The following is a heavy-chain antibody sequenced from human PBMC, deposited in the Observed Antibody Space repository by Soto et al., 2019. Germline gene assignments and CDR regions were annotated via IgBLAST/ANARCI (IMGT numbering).Heavy chain of an antibody. CDR3: ARDREAARPGWFDP. J-gene: IGHJ5*02. Sequence: ASVKVSCKASGYTFKTYGLSWVRQAPGQGLEWLGWISAYNGNTNYARKFQGRVTMTTDTPTSTAYMELRSLRSDDTAVYYCARDREAARPGWFDPWGQGTLVTVSS. D-gene: IGHD6-6*01. V-gene: IGHV1-18*04. CDR1: GYTFKTYG. CDR2: ISAYNGNT.